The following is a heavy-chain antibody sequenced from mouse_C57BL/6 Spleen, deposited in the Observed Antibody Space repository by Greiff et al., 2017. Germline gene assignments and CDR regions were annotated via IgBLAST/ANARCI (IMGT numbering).Heavy chain of an antibody. CDR3: AREEGIYYYGSSYTWFAY. V-gene: IGHV1-72*01. CDR1: GYTFTSYW. CDR2: IDPNSGGT. J-gene: IGHJ3*01. Sequence: VQLQQPGAELVKPGASVKLSCKASGYTFTSYWMHWVKQRPGRGLEWIGRIDPNSGGTKYNEKFKSKATLTVDKPSSTAYMQLSSLTSEDSAVYYCAREEGIYYYGSSYTWFAYWGQGTLVTVSA. D-gene: IGHD1-1*01.